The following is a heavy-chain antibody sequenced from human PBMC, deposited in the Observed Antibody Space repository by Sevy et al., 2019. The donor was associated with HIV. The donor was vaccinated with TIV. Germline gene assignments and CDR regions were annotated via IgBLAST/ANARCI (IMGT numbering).Heavy chain of an antibody. CDR2: IYHSGYS. D-gene: IGHD6-19*01. CDR1: GYSISSDYY. Sequence: SETLSLTCAVSGYSISSDYYWGWIRQPPGKGLEGIGSIYHSGYSYYNPSLKSRVTIPVDKSKNQFSLKLSSVTAADTAVYYCARAIGTQVAGLYYFDYWGQGTLVTVSS. J-gene: IGHJ4*02. V-gene: IGHV4-38-2*01. CDR3: ARAIGTQVAGLYYFDY.